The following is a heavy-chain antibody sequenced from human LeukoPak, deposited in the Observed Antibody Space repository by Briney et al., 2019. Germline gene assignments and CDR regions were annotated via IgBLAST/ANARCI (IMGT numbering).Heavy chain of an antibody. CDR3: ARDPGLMRAAACGDY. Sequence: GGSLRLSCAASGFTFSGYGMHWVRQTPGKGLEWVAVISYDGSNKYYADSVKGRFTISRDNAKNSLYLQVSSLRAEDTAVYYCARDPGLMRAAACGDYWGQGTLVIVSS. CDR1: GFTFSGYG. V-gene: IGHV3-30*03. J-gene: IGHJ4*02. D-gene: IGHD6-13*01. CDR2: ISYDGSNK.